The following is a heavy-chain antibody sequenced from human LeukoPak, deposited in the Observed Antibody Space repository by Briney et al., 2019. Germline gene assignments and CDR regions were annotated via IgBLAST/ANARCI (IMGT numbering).Heavy chain of an antibody. V-gene: IGHV1-69*05. CDR1: GGTFSSYA. J-gene: IGHJ4*02. Sequence: ASVKVSCKASGGTFSSYAISWVLQAPGQGLEWMGGIIPIFGTANYAQKFQGRVTITTDESTSTAYMELSSLRSEDTAVYYCARVLAGYCSSTSCYPGFVFDYWGQGTLVTVSS. CDR2: IIPIFGTA. CDR3: ARVLAGYCSSTSCYPGFVFDY. D-gene: IGHD2-2*01.